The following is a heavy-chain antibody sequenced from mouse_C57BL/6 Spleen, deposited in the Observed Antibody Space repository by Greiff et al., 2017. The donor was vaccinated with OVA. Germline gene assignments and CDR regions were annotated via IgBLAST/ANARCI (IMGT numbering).Heavy chain of an antibody. CDR1: GYTFTSYG. Sequence: VQLQQSGAELARPGASVKLSCKASGYTFTSYGISWVKQRTGQGLEWIGEIYPRSGNTYYNEKFKGKATLTADKSSSTAYMELRSLTSEDSAVYFCARDPPYYGSSGGDFDVWGTGTTVTVSS. D-gene: IGHD1-1*01. CDR2: IYPRSGNT. J-gene: IGHJ1*03. CDR3: ARDPPYYGSSGGDFDV. V-gene: IGHV1-81*01.